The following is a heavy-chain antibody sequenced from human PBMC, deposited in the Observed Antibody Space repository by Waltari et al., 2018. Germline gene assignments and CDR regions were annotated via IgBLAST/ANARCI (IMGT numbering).Heavy chain of an antibody. CDR1: GFPFADYA. D-gene: IGHD4-17*01. V-gene: IGHV3-9*01. CDR3: AKDMTSLRSAEYFQH. J-gene: IGHJ1*01. CDR2: ISWNSGSI. Sequence: EVQLVESGGGLVQPGRSLSLSCPAFGFPFADYALPWVRHAPGKGLAWGSGISWNSGSIGYADSVKGRFTISRDNAKNSLYRQMNSLRAEDTALYYCAKDMTSLRSAEYFQHWGQGTLVTVSS.